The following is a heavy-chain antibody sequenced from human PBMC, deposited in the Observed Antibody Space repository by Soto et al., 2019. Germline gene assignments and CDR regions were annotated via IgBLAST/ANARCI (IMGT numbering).Heavy chain of an antibody. V-gene: IGHV3-33*01. J-gene: IGHJ4*02. Sequence: QVQMVESGGGVVQPGTSLRLSCVASGFTFGRSGMHWVRQAPGGALEWVAIIWFDGSKKYYADSVKGRLTVSRDNSKNTLYLQMDSLRGDETAVYYCSRELNTGYIDYWGQGTLVTVSS. CDR1: GFTFGRSG. CDR2: IWFDGSKK. D-gene: IGHD5-12*01. CDR3: SRELNTGYIDY.